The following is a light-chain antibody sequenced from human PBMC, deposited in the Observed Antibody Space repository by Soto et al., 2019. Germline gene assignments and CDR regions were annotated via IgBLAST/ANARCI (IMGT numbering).Light chain of an antibody. CDR1: QSVRSN. CDR3: QQYNTWPPIT. CDR2: GAS. J-gene: IGKJ5*01. Sequence: EIVMSQSPATLSVSQGERVTLSCRASQSVRSNLAWYQQKPGQAPRLLIYGASTRATGLPARFSGSGSGTDFTLTISSLQSEDLAVYYCQQYNTWPPITFGQGTRLEI. V-gene: IGKV3-15*01.